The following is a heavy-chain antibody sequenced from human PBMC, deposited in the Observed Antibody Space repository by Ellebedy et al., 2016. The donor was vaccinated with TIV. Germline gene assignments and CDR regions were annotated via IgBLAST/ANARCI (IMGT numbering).Heavy chain of an antibody. V-gene: IGHV3-30*02. J-gene: IGHJ6*02. CDR3: AKEAYDILTGSQMHGMDV. Sequence: GESLKISCAASGFTFSSYGMHWVRQAPGKGLEWVAFISYDGREKFYADSVEGRFTISRGNSESTLHVQMNSLRPEDTAVHYCAKEAYDILTGSQMHGMDVWGQGTTVTVSS. CDR2: ISYDGREK. CDR1: GFTFSSYG. D-gene: IGHD3-9*01.